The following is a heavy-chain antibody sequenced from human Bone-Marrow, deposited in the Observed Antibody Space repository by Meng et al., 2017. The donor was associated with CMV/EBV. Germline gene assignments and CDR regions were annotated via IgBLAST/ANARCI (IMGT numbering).Heavy chain of an antibody. J-gene: IGHJ4*02. Sequence: SETLSLTCTVSGGSISSSSYYWGWIRQPPGKGLEWIGSIYYSGSTYYNPSLKSRVTISVDTSKNQFSLKLSSVTAADTAVYYCAREERDGYSFDYWGQGTLVTGSS. CDR3: AREERDGYSFDY. CDR2: IYYSGST. CDR1: GGSISSSSYY. D-gene: IGHD5-24*01. V-gene: IGHV4-39*07.